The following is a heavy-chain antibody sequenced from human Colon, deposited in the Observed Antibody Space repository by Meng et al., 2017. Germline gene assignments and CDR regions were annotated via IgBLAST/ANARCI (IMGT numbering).Heavy chain of an antibody. Sequence: VSLQESGPGLLKPSQTLSLTCVVSGGSISGDGYYWSWIRQHPGKGLEWIGYVHDSGDTYYKSSLKSRITISIDTSENQFSLKLKSVTPEDTAMYYCARSGSSGWIDYWGQGTLVTVSS. J-gene: IGHJ4*02. D-gene: IGHD6-19*01. V-gene: IGHV4-31*11. CDR3: ARSGSSGWIDY. CDR1: GGSISGDGYY. CDR2: VHDSGDT.